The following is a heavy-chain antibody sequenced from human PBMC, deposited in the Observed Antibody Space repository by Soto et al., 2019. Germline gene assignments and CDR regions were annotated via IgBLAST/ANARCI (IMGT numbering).Heavy chain of an antibody. V-gene: IGHV4-59*01. Sequence: PSETLSLTCSVSGGSMDNYYWSWIRQAPGKGLEWIGFVYHNGRTSYNPSLKSRVSISVDRSKNQFSLNLSSVTAADTAMYYCAREDRISAPGGIWLHPWGQGTLVTVSS. J-gene: IGHJ5*02. D-gene: IGHD6-13*01. CDR3: AREDRISAPGGIWLHP. CDR1: GGSMDNYY. CDR2: VYHNGRT.